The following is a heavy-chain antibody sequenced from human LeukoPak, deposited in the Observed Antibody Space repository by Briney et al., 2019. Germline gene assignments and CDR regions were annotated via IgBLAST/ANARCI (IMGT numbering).Heavy chain of an antibody. CDR2: TSYDRSNK. Sequence: GGSLRLSCEASGFTFSLYSMHWVRQAPGKGLEWVAGTSYDRSNKYYADSVKGRFTISRDNSKNTLYLQMNSLRAEDTAVYYCARAALRGTYFDYWGQGTLVTVSS. CDR3: ARAALRGTYFDY. D-gene: IGHD3-10*01. J-gene: IGHJ4*02. CDR1: GFTFSLYS. V-gene: IGHV3-30*03.